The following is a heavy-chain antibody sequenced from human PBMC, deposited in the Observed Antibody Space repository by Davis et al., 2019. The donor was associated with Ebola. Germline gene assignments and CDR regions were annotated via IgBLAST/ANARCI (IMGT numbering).Heavy chain of an antibody. V-gene: IGHV4-4*02. CDR2: MYHSGIS. Sequence: SETLSLTCAVSGDSISSPYWWSWVRQSPGKGLEWITEMYHSGISYYNPSLKSRVTISVDKSMNEFSLNLKSVTAADTAVYYCASSSMVVPAGKTSSHFDYWGQGTLVTVSS. CDR3: ASSSMVVPAGKTSSHFDY. CDR1: GDSISSPYW. D-gene: IGHD2-2*01. J-gene: IGHJ4*02.